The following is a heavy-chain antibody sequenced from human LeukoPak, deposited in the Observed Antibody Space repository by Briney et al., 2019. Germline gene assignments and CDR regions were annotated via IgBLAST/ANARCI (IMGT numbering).Heavy chain of an antibody. Sequence: GGSLRLSCAASGFSFSSYSMNWVRQAPGKGLEWVSSISTSSSYIYYADSVKGRFTISRDNAKNSLYLQMNSLRAEDTAVYYCARDRSHQRRFHSSREENWFDPWGQGTLVTVSS. J-gene: IGHJ5*02. V-gene: IGHV3-21*01. CDR1: GFSFSSYS. CDR2: ISTSSSYI. CDR3: ARDRSHQRRFHSSREENWFDP. D-gene: IGHD6-13*01.